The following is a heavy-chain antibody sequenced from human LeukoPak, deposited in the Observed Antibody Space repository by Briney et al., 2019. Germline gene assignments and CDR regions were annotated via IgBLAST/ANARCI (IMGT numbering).Heavy chain of an antibody. CDR3: AWLVDTAMVDLFDYFDY. CDR2: IKQDGSEK. V-gene: IGHV3-7*01. CDR1: GFTFSSYW. D-gene: IGHD5-18*01. J-gene: IGHJ4*02. Sequence: PGGSLRLSCAASGFTFSSYWMSWVRQAPGKGLEWVANIKQDGSEKYYVDSVKGRFTISRDNAKNSLYLQMNSLRAEDTAVYYCAWLVDTAMVDLFDYFDYWGQGTLVTVSS.